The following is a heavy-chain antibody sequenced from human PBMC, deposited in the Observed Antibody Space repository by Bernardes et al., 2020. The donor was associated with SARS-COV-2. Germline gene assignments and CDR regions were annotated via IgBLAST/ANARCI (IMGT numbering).Heavy chain of an antibody. CDR2: ISGYNGNT. CDR1: GYTFTSYG. V-gene: IGHV1-18*04. CDR3: ARDRIAAAGTYYYYGMDV. D-gene: IGHD6-13*01. Sequence: ASVKVSCKASGYTFTSYGISWVRQAPGQGLEWMGWISGYNGNTNYAQKLQGRVTMTTDTSTSTAYMELRSLRSDDTAVYYCARDRIAAAGTYYYYGMDVWGQGTTVTVSS. J-gene: IGHJ6*02.